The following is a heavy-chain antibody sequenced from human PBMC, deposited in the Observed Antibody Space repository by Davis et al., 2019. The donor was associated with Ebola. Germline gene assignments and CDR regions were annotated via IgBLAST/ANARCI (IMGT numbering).Heavy chain of an antibody. CDR1: GYTFTSYG. CDR2: ISAYNGNT. V-gene: IGHV1-18*01. Sequence: AASVKVSCKASGYTFTSYGISWVRQAPGQGLEWMGWISAYNGNTNYAQKLQGRVTLTTDTSTSTAYMELRRLRSDDTAVYYCAKHGDYGDAFDIWGQGTMVTVSS. D-gene: IGHD4-17*01. CDR3: AKHGDYGDAFDI. J-gene: IGHJ3*02.